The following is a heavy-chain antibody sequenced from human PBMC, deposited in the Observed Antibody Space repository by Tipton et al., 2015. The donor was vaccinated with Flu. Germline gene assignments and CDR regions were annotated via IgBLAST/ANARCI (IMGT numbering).Heavy chain of an antibody. V-gene: IGHV3-23*01. D-gene: IGHD3-3*01. CDR1: GFTFSSYA. J-gene: IGHJ4*02. CDR2: ISGSGSST. CDR3: ANLGSFLSTLNTIFGVVTPPDDS. Sequence: SLRLSCAASGFTFSSYAMSWVRQAPGKGLEWVSAISGSGSSTYYADSVKGRFTISRDNSKNTLYLQMNSLRAEDTAVYYCANLGSFLSTLNTIFGVVTPPDDSWGQGTLVTVSS.